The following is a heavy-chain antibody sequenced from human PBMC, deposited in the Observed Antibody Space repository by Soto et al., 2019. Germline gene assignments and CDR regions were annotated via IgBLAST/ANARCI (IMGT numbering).Heavy chain of an antibody. V-gene: IGHV1-8*01. CDR1: GYTFKDYD. J-gene: IGHJ2*01. D-gene: IGHD3-3*01. Sequence: QVQLLQSGAEVKKPGTSVRVSCRASGYTFKDYDINWVRRAHGQGLEWMGWMNPNSGNTAYARKFHDRITMTRSVSARTAFMELSSLTPEDAAVYYYDRRMTWSLWFFDLWGSGTQVTVSS. CDR2: MNPNSGNT. CDR3: DRRMTWSLWFFDL.